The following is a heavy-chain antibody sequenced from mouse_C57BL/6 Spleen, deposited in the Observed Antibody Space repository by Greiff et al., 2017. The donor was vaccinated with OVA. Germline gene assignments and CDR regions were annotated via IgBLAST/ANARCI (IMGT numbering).Heavy chain of an antibody. V-gene: IGHV1-84*01. J-gene: IGHJ4*01. CDR1: GYTFTDYY. Sequence: LVEPGASVKISCKASGYTFTDYYINWVKQRPGQGLEWIGWIYPGSGNTKYNEKFKGKATLTVDTSSSTAYMQLSSLTSEDSAVYFCARWGETGLNYYAMDYWGQGTSVTVSS. CDR3: ARWGETGLNYYAMDY. D-gene: IGHD4-1*01. CDR2: IYPGSGNT.